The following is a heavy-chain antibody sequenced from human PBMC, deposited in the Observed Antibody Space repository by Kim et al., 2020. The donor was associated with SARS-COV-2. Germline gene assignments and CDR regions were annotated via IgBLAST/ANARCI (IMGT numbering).Heavy chain of an antibody. CDR1: GFTFSSYG. V-gene: IGHV3-33*05. D-gene: IGHD2-21*02. CDR3: ARDQKVTSYYYYYGMDV. CDR2: ISYDGSNK. Sequence: GGSLRLSCAASGFTFSSYGMHWVRQAPGKWLEWVAVISYDGSNKYYADSVKGRFTISRDNSKNTLYLQMNSLRAEDTAVYYCARDQKVTSYYYYYGMDVWGQGTTVTVSS. J-gene: IGHJ6*02.